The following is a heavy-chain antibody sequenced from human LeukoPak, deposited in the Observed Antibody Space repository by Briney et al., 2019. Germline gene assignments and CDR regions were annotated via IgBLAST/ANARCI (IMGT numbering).Heavy chain of an antibody. CDR1: GFTFSSYS. CDR3: ARAKIPVPASPLDS. D-gene: IGHD2-2*01. J-gene: IGHJ4*02. V-gene: IGHV3-21*04. Sequence: GGPLRLSCGASGFTFSSYSINWVRQAPGKGLEWVSSISSSSSYIYYAYSVKGRFTISGDNTNNSLYLQMNSLTADYAAVYCCARAKIPVPASPLDSWGQGTL. CDR2: ISSSSSYI.